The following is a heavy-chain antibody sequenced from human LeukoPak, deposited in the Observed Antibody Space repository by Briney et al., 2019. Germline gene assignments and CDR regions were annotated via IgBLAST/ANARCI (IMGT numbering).Heavy chain of an antibody. CDR3: ARGPIVVVPAGGEYFQH. J-gene: IGHJ1*01. CDR1: GYTFTGYY. V-gene: IGHV1-2*02. Sequence: ASVKVSCKASGYTFTGYYMHCVRQAPGQGLEWMGWINPNSGGTNYAQKFQGRVTMTRDTSISTAYMELSRLRSDDTAVYYCARGPIVVVPAGGEYFQHWGQGTLVTVSS. D-gene: IGHD2-2*01. CDR2: INPNSGGT.